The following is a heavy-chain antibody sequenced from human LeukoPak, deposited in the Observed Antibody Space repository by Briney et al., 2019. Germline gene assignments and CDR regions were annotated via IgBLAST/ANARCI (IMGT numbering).Heavy chain of an antibody. J-gene: IGHJ4*02. CDR2: ISSSGTYI. CDR3: ARDRGGNWNYASDY. V-gene: IGHV3-21*01. Sequence: GGSLRLSCAASGFTFSDYYMNWVRQAPGKGLEWVSSISSSGTYIYYADSVKGRFTISRDNAKNSLYLQMNSLGAEDTAVYYCARDRGGNWNYASDYWGQGTLVTVSS. CDR1: GFTFSDYY. D-gene: IGHD1-7*01.